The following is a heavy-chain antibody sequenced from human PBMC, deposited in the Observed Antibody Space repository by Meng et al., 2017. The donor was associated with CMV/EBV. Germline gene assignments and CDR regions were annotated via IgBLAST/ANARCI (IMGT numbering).Heavy chain of an antibody. CDR3: AHSQRGYSGPVDFDY. Sequence: PTLVRHTPTLPCHCTFSWVALSNSGLRVCWIRQPPGNALEWLALIYWDDDKRYSPSLKSRLTITKDTSKNQVVLTMTNMDPVDTATYYCAHSQRGYSGPVDFDYWGQGTLVTVSS. D-gene: IGHD5-12*01. CDR2: IYWDDDK. CDR1: WVALSNSGLR. J-gene: IGHJ4*02. V-gene: IGHV2-5*02.